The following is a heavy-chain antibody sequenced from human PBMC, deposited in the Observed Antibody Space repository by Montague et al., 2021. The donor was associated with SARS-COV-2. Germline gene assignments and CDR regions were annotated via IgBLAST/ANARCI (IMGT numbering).Heavy chain of an antibody. CDR3: ARRGETYPNFFDY. CDR2: ISYTGIT. CDR1: GDSISSGGYY. J-gene: IGHJ4*02. Sequence: TLSLTCSVSGDSISSGGYYWSWIRQLPEKGLEWIALISYTGITYSNPSLESRVTISVDTSKNHFSLNLRSVTAADTAIYYCARRGETYPNFFDYWGQGTPVTVSS. V-gene: IGHV4-31*03.